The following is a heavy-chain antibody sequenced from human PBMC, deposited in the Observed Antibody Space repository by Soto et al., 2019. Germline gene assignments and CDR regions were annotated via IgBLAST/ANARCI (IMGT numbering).Heavy chain of an antibody. V-gene: IGHV1-18*01. J-gene: IGHJ6*02. CDR2: ISAYNGNT. CDR1: GYTFTSYG. D-gene: IGHD3-9*01. Sequence: ASVKVSCKASGYTFTSYGISWVRQAPGQGLEWMGWISAYNGNTNYAQKLQGRVTMTTDTSTSTAYMELRSLRSDDTAVYYCAREGDYDILTGYYIIHYYYGMDVWGQGTTVTXSS. CDR3: AREGDYDILTGYYIIHYYYGMDV.